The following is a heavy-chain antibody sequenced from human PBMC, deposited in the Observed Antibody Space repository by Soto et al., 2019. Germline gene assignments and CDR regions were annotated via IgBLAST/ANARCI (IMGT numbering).Heavy chain of an antibody. D-gene: IGHD1-1*01. CDR2: INHSGST. V-gene: IGHV4-34*01. J-gene: IGHJ4*02. CDR3: ARDHGEMATTVGFDY. Sequence: QVQLQQWGAGLLKPSETLSLTCAVYGGSFSGYYWSWIRQPPGKGLEWIGEINHSGSTNYNPSLKSRVTISVDTSKNQFSLKLSSVTAADTAVYYCARDHGEMATTVGFDYWGQGTLVTVSS. CDR1: GGSFSGYY.